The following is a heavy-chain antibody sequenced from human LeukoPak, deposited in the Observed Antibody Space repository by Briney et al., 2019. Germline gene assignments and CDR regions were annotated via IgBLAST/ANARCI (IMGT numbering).Heavy chain of an antibody. CDR3: ARSVAASRDY. D-gene: IGHD2-15*01. CDR2: INSDGSST. J-gene: IGHJ4*02. CDR1: GFTFSSYW. Sequence: GGPLRLSCAASGFTFSSYWMHWVRQAPGRGLVWVSRINSDGSSTSYADSVKGRFTISRDNAKNTLYLQMNSLRAEDTALYYCARSVAASRDYWGQGTLVTVSS. V-gene: IGHV3-74*01.